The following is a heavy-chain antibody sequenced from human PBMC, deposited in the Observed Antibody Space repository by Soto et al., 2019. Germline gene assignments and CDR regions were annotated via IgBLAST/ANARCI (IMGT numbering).Heavy chain of an antibody. CDR1: EFTFSAYA. Sequence: DVQLVESGGGLVQPGGSLSLSCAVSEFTFSAYAMNWVRQAPGKGLEWISHISSGATTTYYADSVKGRFTISRDNAKNSLYLEMKSLRAEDTAVYCCARDRGADYDYVGGSSRQYYYGMDVWGQGTTVTVSS. J-gene: IGHJ6*02. V-gene: IGHV3-48*01. CDR2: ISSGATTT. CDR3: ARDRGADYDYVGGSSRQYYYGMDV. D-gene: IGHD3-16*02.